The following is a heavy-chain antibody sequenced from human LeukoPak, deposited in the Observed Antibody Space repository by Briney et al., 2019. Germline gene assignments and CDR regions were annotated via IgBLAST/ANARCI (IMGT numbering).Heavy chain of an antibody. CDR3: ARTSLRGYSYGYWFDP. Sequence: PSETLSLTCTVSGGSVSSGSYYWSWIRQHPGKGLEWIGHIYDSGSTYYNPSLKSRVTISVDTSKNQFSLKLSSVTAADTAVYYCARTSLRGYSYGYWFDPWGQGALVTVSS. J-gene: IGHJ5*02. V-gene: IGHV4-31*03. CDR2: IYDSGST. CDR1: GGSVSSGSYY. D-gene: IGHD5-18*01.